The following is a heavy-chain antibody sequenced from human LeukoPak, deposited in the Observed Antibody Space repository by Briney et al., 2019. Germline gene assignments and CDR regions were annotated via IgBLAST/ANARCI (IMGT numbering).Heavy chain of an antibody. CDR2: NSSSGSTI. CDR3: ARDGTAVGTGNWFDP. V-gene: IGHV3-11*01. D-gene: IGHD6-13*01. Sequence: GGSLRLSCAASIFTFRDYYMRWLRQAPGRGREWVSYNSSSGSTIYYAVSVKGRLTISRDNAKNSLYLQMNSLRAEDTAVYYCARDGTAVGTGNWFDPWGQGTLVTVSS. CDR1: IFTFRDYY. J-gene: IGHJ5*02.